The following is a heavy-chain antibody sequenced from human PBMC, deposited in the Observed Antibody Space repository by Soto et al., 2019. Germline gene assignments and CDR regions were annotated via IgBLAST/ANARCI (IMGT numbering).Heavy chain of an antibody. J-gene: IGHJ6*03. CDR1: GGSISSSSYY. CDR3: ARRSPIVVVPAATDYYYYYMDV. Sequence: PSETLSLTCTVSGGSISSSSYYWGWIRQPPGKGLEWIGSIYYSGSTYYNPSLKSRVTISVDTSKNQFSLKLSSVTAADTAVYYCARRSPIVVVPAATDYYYYYMDVWGKGTTVTVSS. D-gene: IGHD2-2*01. CDR2: IYYSGST. V-gene: IGHV4-39*01.